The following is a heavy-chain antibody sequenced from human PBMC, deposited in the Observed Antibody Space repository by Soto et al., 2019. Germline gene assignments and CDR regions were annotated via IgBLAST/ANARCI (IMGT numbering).Heavy chain of an antibody. CDR3: DRARVKRGRPGCGSTSCVYYFDS. CDR2: VYYSGST. V-gene: IGHV4-31*03. Sequence: QVQLQESGPGLVKPSQTLSLTCTVSGGSISSDSFYWNWSRQHPGKGLEWIGYVYYSGSTDYNPALWRRVSMTVYTPKNRSSLNRKAVSAADSAVYSCDRARVKRGRPGCGSTSCVYYFDSWGHGTLVSVSS. J-gene: IGHJ4*01. CDR1: GGSISSDSFY. D-gene: IGHD2-2*01.